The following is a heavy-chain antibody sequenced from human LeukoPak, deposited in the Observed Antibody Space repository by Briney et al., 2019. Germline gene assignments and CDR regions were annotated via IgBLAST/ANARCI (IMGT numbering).Heavy chain of an antibody. CDR3: AKEAYSSDLYYYMDV. V-gene: IGHV3-30*18. J-gene: IGHJ6*03. D-gene: IGHD6-19*01. Sequence: PGRSLRLSCAASGFTFSSYGMHWVRQAPGKGLEWVAVISYDGSNKYYADSVKGRFTISRDNSKNTLYLQMNSLRPEDTAVYYCAKEAYSSDLYYYMDVWGKGTTVTISS. CDR1: GFTFSSYG. CDR2: ISYDGSNK.